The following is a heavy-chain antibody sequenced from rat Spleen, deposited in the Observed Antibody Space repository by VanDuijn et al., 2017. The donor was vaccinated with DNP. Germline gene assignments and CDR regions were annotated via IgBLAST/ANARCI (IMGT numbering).Heavy chain of an antibody. Sequence: EVQLVESGGGLVQPGRSLKLSCAASGFTFRDYNMAWVRQAPKKGLEWVATIIYDGSRTYYRDSVKGRFTVSRDNAENTLYLQMDSLRSEDTATYYCANADYWGQGVMVTVSS. CDR3: ANADY. CDR2: IIYDGSRT. CDR1: GFTFRDYN. V-gene: IGHV5S10*01. J-gene: IGHJ2*01.